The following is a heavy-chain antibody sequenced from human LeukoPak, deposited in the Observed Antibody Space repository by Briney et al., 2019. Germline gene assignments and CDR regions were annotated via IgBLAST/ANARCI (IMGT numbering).Heavy chain of an antibody. Sequence: ASVKVSCTASGYTFTSYDINWVRQATGQGLEWMGWMNPNSGGTNYAQKFQGRVTMTRDTSISTAYMELSRLTSDDTAVYYCAGSHIAVTGTLWLYWGQGTLVTVSS. CDR3: AGSHIAVTGTLWLY. D-gene: IGHD6-19*01. CDR2: MNPNSGGT. J-gene: IGHJ4*02. CDR1: GYTFTSYD. V-gene: IGHV1-2*02.